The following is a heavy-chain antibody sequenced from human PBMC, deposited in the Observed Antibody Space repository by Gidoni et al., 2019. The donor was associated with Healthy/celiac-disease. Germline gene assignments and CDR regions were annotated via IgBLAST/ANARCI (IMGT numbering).Heavy chain of an antibody. V-gene: IGHV3-23*01. D-gene: IGHD5-12*01. J-gene: IGHJ4*02. CDR3: AKGEGYPLLFDY. CDR1: GFTFSSYD. CDR2: ISGSGGST. Sequence: EVQLLESGGGLVQPGGSLRLSCAASGFTFSSYDMSWVRQAPGKGLEWVSAISGSGGSTYYADYVKGRFTISRDNSKNTLYLQMNSLRAEDTAVYYCAKGEGYPLLFDYWGQGTLVTVSS.